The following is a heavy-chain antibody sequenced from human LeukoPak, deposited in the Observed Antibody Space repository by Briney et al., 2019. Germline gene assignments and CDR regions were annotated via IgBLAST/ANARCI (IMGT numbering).Heavy chain of an antibody. J-gene: IGHJ5*02. V-gene: IGHV4-59*01. CDR3: ARRRNSWFDH. CDR2: ICHSGST. CDR1: GASISSYC. Sequence: PSETLSLTCTVSGASISSYCWSWSRQSPGKGLEWIGHICHSGSTNNNPSLKSRVTISVDTSKNQFSLNLSSVTTADTAVYYCARRRNSWFDHWGQGILVTVSS.